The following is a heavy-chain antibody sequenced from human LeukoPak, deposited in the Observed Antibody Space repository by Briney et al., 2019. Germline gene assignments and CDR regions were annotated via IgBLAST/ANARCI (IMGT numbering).Heavy chain of an antibody. D-gene: IGHD2-15*01. V-gene: IGHV4-30-4*08. CDR1: GGSINSGDYY. CDR3: ARVVVVAATMIDP. J-gene: IGHJ5*02. CDR2: IYYSGST. Sequence: SETLSLTCTVSGGSINSGDYYWSWIRQPPGKGLEGIGYIYYSGSTYYNPSLKSRVTISVDTSKNQFSLKLSSVTAADTAVYYCARVVVVAATMIDPWGQGTLVTVSS.